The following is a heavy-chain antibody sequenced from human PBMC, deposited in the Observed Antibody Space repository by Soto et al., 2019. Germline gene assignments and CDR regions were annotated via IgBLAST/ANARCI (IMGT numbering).Heavy chain of an antibody. Sequence: EVQLLESGGGLVQPGGSLRLSCAASGFTFTTYAMTWVRQAPGKGLEWVSAISGSGGSTYYADSVKGRFTISRDNSKNMLYLQMNSLRDEDTAVYYWAKNWDTPFSSSSHCGQGTLVTGSS. CDR1: GFTFTTYA. J-gene: IGHJ4*02. CDR2: ISGSGGST. D-gene: IGHD6-6*01. V-gene: IGHV3-23*01. CDR3: AKNWDTPFSSSSH.